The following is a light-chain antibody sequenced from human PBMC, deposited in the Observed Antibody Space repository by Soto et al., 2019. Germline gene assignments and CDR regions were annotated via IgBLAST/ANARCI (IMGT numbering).Light chain of an antibody. CDR2: DTS. CDR3: PQRADWPLT. J-gene: IGKJ1*01. CDR1: QSVSSY. Sequence: EIVLTQSPATVSLSPGDRATLSCRASQSVSSYFAWYQQKPGQAPRLLIYDTSNRATGIPARFSGSGSGTGLPLTLSSLEPGEFAVYYCPQRADWPLTFGPGTRVEIK. V-gene: IGKV3-11*01.